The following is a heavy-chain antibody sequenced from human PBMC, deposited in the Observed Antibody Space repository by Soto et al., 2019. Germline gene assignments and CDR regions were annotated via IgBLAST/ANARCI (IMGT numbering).Heavy chain of an antibody. CDR3: AKSLVGATPDFDY. V-gene: IGHV3-30*18. CDR2: ISYDGSNK. D-gene: IGHD1-26*01. J-gene: IGHJ4*02. Sequence: PGRSLRLSCAAFGFTFSSYGMHWVRQAPGKGLEWVAVISYDGSNKYYADSVKGRFTISRDNSKNTLYLQMNSLRAEDTAVYYCAKSLVGATPDFDYWGQGTLVTVSS. CDR1: GFTFSSYG.